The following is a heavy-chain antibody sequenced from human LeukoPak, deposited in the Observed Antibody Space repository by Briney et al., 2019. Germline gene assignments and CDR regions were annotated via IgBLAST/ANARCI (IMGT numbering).Heavy chain of an antibody. CDR2: IYTNGST. CDR3: ARATDIVDTIRAYYYYGMDV. Sequence: SETLSLTCTVSGGSISSYYWHWIRQPAGKGLEWIGRIYTNGSTNYNPYLKSRVTMSVATSKNQFSLKLSSVNDAATAVYYCARATDIVDTIRAYYYYGMDVWGQGSTVTVSS. D-gene: IGHD5-12*01. J-gene: IGHJ6*02. V-gene: IGHV4-4*07. CDR1: GGSISSYY.